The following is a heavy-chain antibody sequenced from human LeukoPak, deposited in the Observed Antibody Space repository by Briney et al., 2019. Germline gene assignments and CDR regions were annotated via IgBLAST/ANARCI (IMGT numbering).Heavy chain of an antibody. D-gene: IGHD5-18*01. CDR3: AKEDTAMVSFDY. CDR1: GFTFDDYA. J-gene: IGHJ4*02. Sequence: GGSLRLSCAASGFTFDDYAMHWVRQAPGKGLEWVSGISWNSGSIGYADSVKGRFTISRDNAKNSLYLQMNSLRAEDTALYYCAKEDTAMVSFDYWGQGTLVTVSS. CDR2: ISWNSGSI. V-gene: IGHV3-9*01.